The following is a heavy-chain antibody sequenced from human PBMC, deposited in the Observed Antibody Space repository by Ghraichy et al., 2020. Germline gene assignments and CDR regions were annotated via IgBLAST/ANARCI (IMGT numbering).Heavy chain of an antibody. Sequence: WGSLRLSCAASGFTFGSYWMTWVRQAPGKGLEWVADIKQDGSDKYYVDSVKGRFTISRDNSKNSLYLQMNSLRAEDTAVYYCTRDSYGTVFFDYWGPGTLVTVSS. CDR1: GFTFGSYW. CDR2: IKQDGSDK. V-gene: IGHV3-7*05. D-gene: IGHD2-8*01. CDR3: TRDSYGTVFFDY. J-gene: IGHJ4*02.